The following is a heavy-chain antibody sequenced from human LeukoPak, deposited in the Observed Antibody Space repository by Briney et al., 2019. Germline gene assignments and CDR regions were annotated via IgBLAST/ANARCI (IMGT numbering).Heavy chain of an antibody. D-gene: IGHD2-2*02. CDR3: ARNPPYCTSTSCYNDY. CDR2: INPNSGAT. CDR1: GYTFTIYY. J-gene: IGHJ4*02. Sequence: GASVNLSCKASGYTFTIYYMHWARQAPGQGLEWMGWINPNSGATSSAQRFQGRVTMTRDTSISTAYTELSGLTSDDKAVYYCARNPPYCTSTSCYNDYWGQGTLVTVSS. V-gene: IGHV1-2*02.